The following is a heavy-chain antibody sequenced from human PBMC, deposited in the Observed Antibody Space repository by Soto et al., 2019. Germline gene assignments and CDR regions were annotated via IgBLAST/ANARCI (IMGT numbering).Heavy chain of an antibody. CDR2: ISGTTYGGTA. J-gene: IGHJ4*02. V-gene: IGHV3-49*03. CDR3: SGHGGFSAP. Sequence: SLILSCSASGFTFPDHAVSWFRQAPGKGPEWVSLISGTTYGGTAEYAASVRGRFIVSREDSKRIVYLQMNSLKTEDTAVYYCSGHGGFSAPWGPGTLVTVSS. D-gene: IGHD3-16*01. CDR1: GFTFPDHA.